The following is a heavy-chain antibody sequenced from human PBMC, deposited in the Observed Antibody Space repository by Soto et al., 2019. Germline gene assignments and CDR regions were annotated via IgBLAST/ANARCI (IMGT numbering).Heavy chain of an antibody. V-gene: IGHV3-72*01. CDR2: SRIRANSYTT. J-gene: IGHJ4*02. D-gene: IGHD3-10*01. Sequence: EVQLVESGGGLVQPGGSLRLSCAASGFTFSDHYMDWVRQAPGKGLEWVGRSRIRANSYTTEYAASVKGRFSISRDDSKNSVYLQMNSLKTEDTAVYYCVRGITIIRGIHFDYWGQGTLVTVSS. CDR1: GFTFSDHY. CDR3: VRGITIIRGIHFDY.